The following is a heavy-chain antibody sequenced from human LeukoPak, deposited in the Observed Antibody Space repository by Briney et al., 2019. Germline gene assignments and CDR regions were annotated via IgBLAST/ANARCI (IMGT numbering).Heavy chain of an antibody. V-gene: IGHV3-74*01. CDR1: GFTFSSYW. CDR3: ARVTTTYYGSFDY. J-gene: IGHJ4*02. Sequence: GGSLRLSCAASGFTFSSYWMHWVRQAPGKGLVWVSRINSDGSYTDYADSVKGRFTISRDNAKNALYLQMNSLRAEDTAVYYCARVTTTYYGSFDYWGQGTLVTVSS. CDR2: INSDGSYT. D-gene: IGHD3-10*01.